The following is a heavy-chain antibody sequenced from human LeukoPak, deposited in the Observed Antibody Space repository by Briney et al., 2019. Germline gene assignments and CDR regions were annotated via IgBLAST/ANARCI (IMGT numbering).Heavy chain of an antibody. CDR1: GFTASSNY. J-gene: IGHJ3*02. CDR2: IYSDDRT. CDR3: AREVMAKRRAFDI. Sequence: GGSLRLSCAASGFTASSNYMSWVRQAPGKGLEWVSVIYSDDRTYYADSVKGRFTISRHTSKKTLYLQVNSLRAEDTAVYYCAREVMAKRRAFDIWGQGTVVTVSS. D-gene: IGHD2-8*01. V-gene: IGHV3-53*04.